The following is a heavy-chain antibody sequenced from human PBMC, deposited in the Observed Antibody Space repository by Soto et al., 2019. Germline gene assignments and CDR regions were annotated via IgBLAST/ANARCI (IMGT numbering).Heavy chain of an antibody. J-gene: IGHJ5*02. CDR2: IYYSGST. V-gene: IGHV4-31*03. CDR1: GGTISSGGYY. CDR3: AREWGSSGHGSWFDP. D-gene: IGHD3-22*01. Sequence: QVQLQESGPGLVKPSQTLSLTCTVSGGTISSGGYYWSWIRQHPGKGLEWIGYIYYSGSTYYNPSLKSRVTISVDTSKNQYSLKLSSMTAADTAVYYCAREWGSSGHGSWFDPWGQGTLVTVSS.